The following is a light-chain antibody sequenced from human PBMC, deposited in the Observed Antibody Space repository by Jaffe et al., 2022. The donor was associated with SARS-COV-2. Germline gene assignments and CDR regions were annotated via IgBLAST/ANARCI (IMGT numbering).Light chain of an antibody. Sequence: QPALTQPPSASGTPGQRVTISCSGSISNIGSNTVNWYQQLPGTAPKLLIYTNNQRPSGVPDRFSGSKSGTSASLAISGLQSEDEADYYCAAWDDSLNGFWVFGGGTKLTVL. CDR1: ISNIGSNT. CDR3: AAWDDSLNGFWV. V-gene: IGLV1-44*01. CDR2: TNN. J-gene: IGLJ3*02.